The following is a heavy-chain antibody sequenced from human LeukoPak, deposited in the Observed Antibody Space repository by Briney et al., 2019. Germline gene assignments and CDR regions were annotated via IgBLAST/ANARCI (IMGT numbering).Heavy chain of an antibody. CDR1: GGSISSSSYY. D-gene: IGHD6-13*01. CDR2: IYYSGST. Sequence: SETLSLTCTVSGGSISSSSYYWGWIRQPPGKGLEWIGSIYYSGSTYYNPSLKSRVTISVDTSKNQFSLKLSSVTAADTAVYYCARGFSSWGLLFDYWGQGTLVTVSS. J-gene: IGHJ4*02. CDR3: ARGFSSWGLLFDY. V-gene: IGHV4-39*07.